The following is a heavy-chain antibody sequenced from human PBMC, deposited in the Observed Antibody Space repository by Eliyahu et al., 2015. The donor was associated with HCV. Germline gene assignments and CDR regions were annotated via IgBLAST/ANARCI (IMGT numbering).Heavy chain of an antibody. CDR1: GFSLSTSGMR. V-gene: IGHV2-70*04. CDR3: ARMVWEPDYGDYGAFDI. CDR2: IDWDDDK. Sequence: QVTLKESGPALVKPTQTLTLTCTFSGFSLSTSGMRVSWIRQPPGKALEWLARIDWDDDKFYSTSLKTRLTISKDTSKNQVVLTMTNMDPVDTATYYCARMVWEPDYGDYGAFDIWGQGTMVTVSS. D-gene: IGHD4-17*01. J-gene: IGHJ3*02.